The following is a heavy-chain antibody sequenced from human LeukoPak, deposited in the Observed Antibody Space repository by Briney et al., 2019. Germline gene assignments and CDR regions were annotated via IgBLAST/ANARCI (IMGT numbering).Heavy chain of an antibody. CDR2: IFSHGET. V-gene: IGHV3-66*01. CDR1: GFTFGNNY. CDR3: AREPPAVSINTYA. J-gene: IGHJ4*02. Sequence: QPGGSLRLSCAASGFTFGNNYMNWVRQAPGKGLEGVSLIFSHGETSYADSVKGRFTISRDNSKNTLYLQINGLRVEDTAVYYCAREPPAVSINTYAWGQGTLVTVSS. D-gene: IGHD2-8*01.